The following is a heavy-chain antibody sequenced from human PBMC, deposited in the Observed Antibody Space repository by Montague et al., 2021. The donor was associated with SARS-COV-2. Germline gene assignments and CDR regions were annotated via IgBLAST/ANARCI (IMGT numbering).Heavy chain of an antibody. D-gene: IGHD6-13*01. J-gene: IGHJ6*02. Sequence: SETLSLTCTVSGGSISSSSYYWGWIRQHPGKGLEWIGSIYYSGSTXYNPSLKSRVTISVDTSKNQFSLKLSSVTAADTAVYYCARVGRQQLVRLSGMDVWGQGTTVTVSS. CDR1: GGSISSSSYY. CDR3: ARVGRQQLVRLSGMDV. CDR2: IYYSGST. V-gene: IGHV4-39*07.